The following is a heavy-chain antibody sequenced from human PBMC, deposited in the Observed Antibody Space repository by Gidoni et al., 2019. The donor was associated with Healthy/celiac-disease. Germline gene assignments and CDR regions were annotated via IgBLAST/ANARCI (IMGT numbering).Heavy chain of an antibody. CDR3: ARGRLDIVVVVAAIPEPNWFDP. V-gene: IGHV4-34*01. D-gene: IGHD2-15*01. J-gene: IGHJ5*02. CDR1: GGSFSGYY. CDR2: INHSGST. Sequence: QVQLQQWGAGLLKPSETLSLTCAVYGGSFSGYYWSWIRQPPGKGLEWIGEINHSGSTNYNPSLKSRVTISVDTSKNQFSLKLSSVTAADTAVYYCARGRLDIVVVVAAIPEPNWFDPWGQGTLVTVSS.